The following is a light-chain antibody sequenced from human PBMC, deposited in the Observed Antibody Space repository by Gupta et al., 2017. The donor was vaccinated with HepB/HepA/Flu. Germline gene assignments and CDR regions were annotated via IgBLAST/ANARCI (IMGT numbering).Light chain of an antibody. CDR1: SSNGGADIG. J-gene: IGLJ3*02. CDR3: QSYDSSLSVVV. Sequence: QSVLTQPPSVSGAPRQRVTISCTVSSSNGGADIGGHWYQQVTGPAPKLLLYSDNNRPSGVPDRISGSKSGTSASLAFTGLQPEDEADYYCQSYDSSLSVVVFGGGTKLTVL. CDR2: SDN. V-gene: IGLV1-40*01.